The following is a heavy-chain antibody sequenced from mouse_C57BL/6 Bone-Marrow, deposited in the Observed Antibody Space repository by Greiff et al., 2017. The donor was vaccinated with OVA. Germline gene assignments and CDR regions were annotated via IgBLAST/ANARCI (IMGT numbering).Heavy chain of an antibody. J-gene: IGHJ1*03. D-gene: IGHD1-1*01. CDR2: IYPGSGST. CDR1: GYTFTSYW. V-gene: IGHV1-55*01. Sequence: QVQLKESGAELVKPGASVKMSCKASGYTFTSYWITWVKQRPGQGLEWIGDIYPGSGSTNYNEKFKSKATLTVDTSSSTAYMQLSSLTSEDSAVYYCARYYGSSYGWYFDVWGTGTTVTVSS. CDR3: ARYYGSSYGWYFDV.